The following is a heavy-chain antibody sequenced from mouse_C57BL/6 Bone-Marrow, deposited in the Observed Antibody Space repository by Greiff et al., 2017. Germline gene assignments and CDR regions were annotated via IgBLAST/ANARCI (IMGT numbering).Heavy chain of an antibody. CDR3: ARRGGWDYDYDEGFAY. V-gene: IGHV1-58*01. J-gene: IGHJ3*01. CDR1: GYTFTSYG. CDR2: IYIGNGYT. D-gene: IGHD2-4*01. Sequence: EVKLMESGAELVRPGSSVKMSCKTSGYTFTSYGINWVKQRPGQGLEWIGYIYIGNGYTEYNEKFKGKATLTSDTSSSTAYMQLSSLTSEDSAIYFCARRGGWDYDYDEGFAYWGQGTLVTVSA.